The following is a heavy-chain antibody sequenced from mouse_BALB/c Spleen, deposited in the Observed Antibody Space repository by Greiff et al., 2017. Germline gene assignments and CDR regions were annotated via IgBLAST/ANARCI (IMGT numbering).Heavy chain of an antibody. V-gene: IGHV5-17*02. Sequence: EVKVVESGGGLVQPGGSRKLSCAASGFTFSSFGMHWVRQAPEKGLEWVAYISSGSSTIYYADTVKGRFTISRDNPKNTLFLQMTSLRSEDTAMYYCARWGTDYGFAYWGQGTLVTVSA. CDR3: ARWGTDYGFAY. CDR1: GFTFSSFG. CDR2: ISSGSSTI. D-gene: IGHD2-4*01. J-gene: IGHJ3*01.